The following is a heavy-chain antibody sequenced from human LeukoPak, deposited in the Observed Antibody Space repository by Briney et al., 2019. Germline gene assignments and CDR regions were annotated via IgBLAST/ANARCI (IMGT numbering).Heavy chain of an antibody. D-gene: IGHD4-17*01. V-gene: IGHV3-23*01. Sequence: GGSLRLSCAASGFTFSSYAMSWVRQAPGKGLEWVSAISGSGGSTYYAGSVKGRFTISRDNSKNTLYLQMNSLRAEDTAVYYCARLRGNRWDLLYFDYWGQGTLVTVSS. CDR3: ARLRGNRWDLLYFDY. J-gene: IGHJ4*02. CDR2: ISGSGGST. CDR1: GFTFSSYA.